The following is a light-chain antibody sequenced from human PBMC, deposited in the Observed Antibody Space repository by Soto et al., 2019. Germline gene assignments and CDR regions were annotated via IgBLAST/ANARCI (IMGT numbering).Light chain of an antibody. CDR3: ATWDDSRNKV. CDR2: NNN. Sequence: QSVLTQPPSASGTPGQRVTISCSGSSSNIGGNTVNWYQQLPGTAPKLIIYNNNQRPSGVPDRFSGSKSGTSASLAISGLQSEDEADYYCATWDDSRNKVFGTGTKVTVL. V-gene: IGLV1-44*01. CDR1: SSNIGGNT. J-gene: IGLJ1*01.